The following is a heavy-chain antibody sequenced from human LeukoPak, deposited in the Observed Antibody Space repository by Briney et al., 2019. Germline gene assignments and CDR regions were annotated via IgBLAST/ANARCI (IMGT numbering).Heavy chain of an antibody. D-gene: IGHD5-12*01. CDR3: AKDQLYWGDWENDHQNSGYDY. CDR1: VFAFSNFA. CDR2: ILGSGVGI. Sequence: GGSLRLSCAAPVFAFSNFAMAWVRQALGEGPGLVSVILGSGVGIRYADSVNGRFTISRDNSRNALYLQMNSLRAEETAVYYCAKDQLYWGDWENDHQNSGYDYWGQGTLVTVSS. J-gene: IGHJ4*02. V-gene: IGHV3-23*01.